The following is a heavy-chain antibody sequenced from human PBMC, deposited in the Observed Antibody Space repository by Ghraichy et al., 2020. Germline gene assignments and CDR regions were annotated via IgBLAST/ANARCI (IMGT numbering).Heavy chain of an antibody. J-gene: IGHJ4*02. CDR2: IWSTDGST. CDR1: GFTFSSYA. D-gene: IGHD2-2*01. Sequence: GGSLRLSCAASGFTFSSYAMSWVRQAPGKGLEWVSGIWSTDGSTYYTDSVKGRFTISRDSSKNTVYLQMNSRRAEDTAIYYCAKGICSSTSCSYCFDYWGQGTLVTVSS. CDR3: AKGICSSTSCSYCFDY. V-gene: IGHV3-23*01.